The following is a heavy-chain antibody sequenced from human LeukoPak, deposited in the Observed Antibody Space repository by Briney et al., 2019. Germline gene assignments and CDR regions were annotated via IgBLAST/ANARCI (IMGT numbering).Heavy chain of an antibody. D-gene: IGHD2-2*01. CDR2: INHSGST. J-gene: IGHJ6*03. CDR3: ARGRTLGYCSSTSCSANMDV. CDR1: GGSFSGYY. Sequence: PSETLSLTCAVYGGSFSGYYWSWIRQPPGKGLEWIGEINHSGSTNYNPSLKSRVTISVDTSKNQFSLKLSSVTAADTAVYYCARGRTLGYCSSTSCSANMDVWGKGTTVTVSS. V-gene: IGHV4-34*01.